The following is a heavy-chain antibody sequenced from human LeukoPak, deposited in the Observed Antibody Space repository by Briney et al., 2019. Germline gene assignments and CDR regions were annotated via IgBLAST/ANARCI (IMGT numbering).Heavy chain of an antibody. CDR1: GYTFTEYY. Sequence: GASVKVSCKASGYTFTEYYMYWVRQAPGQGLEWMGWINPNSGDTNYAQKFQGRVTLTRDTSINTAYMELSRLRSDDTALYYCYSLAYGDYEDFDYWGQGTLVTVSS. CDR2: INPNSGDT. J-gene: IGHJ4*02. V-gene: IGHV1-2*02. CDR3: YSLAYGDYEDFDY. D-gene: IGHD4-17*01.